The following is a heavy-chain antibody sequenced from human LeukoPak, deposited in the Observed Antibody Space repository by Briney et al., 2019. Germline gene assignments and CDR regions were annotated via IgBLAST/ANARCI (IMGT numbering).Heavy chain of an antibody. D-gene: IGHD6-13*01. CDR2: IYYSGST. CDR1: GGFISSSSYY. Sequence: SETLSLTCTVSGGFISSSSYYWGWIRQPPGKGLEWIGSIYYSGSTYSNPSLKSRVTISVDTSKNQFSLKLSSVTAADTAVYYCARGRQQGGDFDYWGQGTLVTVSS. V-gene: IGHV4-39*07. J-gene: IGHJ4*02. CDR3: ARGRQQGGDFDY.